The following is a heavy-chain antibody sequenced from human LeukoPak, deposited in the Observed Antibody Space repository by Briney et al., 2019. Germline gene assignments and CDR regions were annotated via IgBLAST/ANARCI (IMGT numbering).Heavy chain of an antibody. CDR3: AREWRWTYDILTGYWGDYFDY. J-gene: IGHJ4*02. Sequence: GASVKVSCKASGYSFSNYGITWVRQAPGQGLEWMGWISAYNGHTNYAQNLQGRVTMTTDTSTSTAYMELSSLRSEDTAVYYCAREWRWTYDILTGYWGDYFDYWGQGTLVTVSS. D-gene: IGHD3-9*01. CDR1: GYSFSNYG. CDR2: ISAYNGHT. V-gene: IGHV1-18*01.